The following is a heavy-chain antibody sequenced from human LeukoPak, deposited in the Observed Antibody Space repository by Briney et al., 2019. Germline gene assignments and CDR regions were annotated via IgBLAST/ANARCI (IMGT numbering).Heavy chain of an antibody. D-gene: IGHD5-12*01. V-gene: IGHV4-39*01. J-gene: IGHJ6*03. CDR3: ARHEGRVATFVYHYYMDV. CDR2: IYYSGNT. CDR1: GGSISSSSYY. Sequence: SETLSLTCTVSGGSISSSSYYWGWIRQPPGKGLEWIGSIYYSGNTYYNPSLKSRVTISVDTSKNQFSLKLTSVTAADTAVYYCARHEGRVATFVYHYYMDVWGKGTTVTVSS.